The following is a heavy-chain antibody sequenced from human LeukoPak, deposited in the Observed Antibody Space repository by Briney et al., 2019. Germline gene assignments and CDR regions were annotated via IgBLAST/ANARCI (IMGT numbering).Heavy chain of an antibody. D-gene: IGHD3-3*01. J-gene: IGHJ6*02. CDR1: GYTFTGYY. CDR2: MNPNSGNT. V-gene: IGHV1-8*02. Sequence: ASVKVSCKASGYTFTGYYMHWVRQATGQGLEWMGWMNPNSGNTGYAQKFQGRVTMTRNTSISTAYMELSSLRSEDTAVYYCARGRTYYDFWSGYKYGMDVWGQGTTVTVSS. CDR3: ARGRTYYDFWSGYKYGMDV.